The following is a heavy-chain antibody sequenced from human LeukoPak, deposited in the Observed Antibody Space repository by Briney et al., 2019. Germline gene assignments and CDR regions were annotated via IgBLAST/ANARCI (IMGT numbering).Heavy chain of an antibody. D-gene: IGHD2-2*01. J-gene: IGHJ6*03. V-gene: IGHV4-59*01. CDR1: GDSISSYY. CDR3: ARVSRVNYYMDV. CDR2: IYYSGST. Sequence: SETLSLTCTVSGDSISSYYWSWIRQPPGKGLEWIGYIYYSGSTNYNSSLKSRVTISVDTSKNQFSLKLSSVTAADTAVYYCARVSRVNYYMDVWGKGTTVTISS.